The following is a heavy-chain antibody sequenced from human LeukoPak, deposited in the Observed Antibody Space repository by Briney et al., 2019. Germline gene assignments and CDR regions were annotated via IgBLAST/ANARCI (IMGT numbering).Heavy chain of an antibody. CDR2: IYPGDSET. CDR3: ATRNDYRAFDI. Sequence: GESLKISCKCSGYRFTTYWIGWVRQMPGKDLEWMGIIYPGDSETRYSPSFQGHVTISDDKSISSAYLQWSSLKASDTAMYYCATRNDYRAFDIWGQGTMVTVSS. V-gene: IGHV5-51*01. D-gene: IGHD4-11*01. J-gene: IGHJ3*02. CDR1: GYRFTTYW.